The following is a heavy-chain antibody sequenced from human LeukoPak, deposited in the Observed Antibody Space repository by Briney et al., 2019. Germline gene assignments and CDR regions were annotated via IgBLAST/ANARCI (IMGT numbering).Heavy chain of an antibody. V-gene: IGHV4-59*08. CDR2: IYYTGGT. J-gene: IGHJ4*02. D-gene: IGHD6-19*01. CDR1: GVSIGSDY. CDR3: AKYGNSGWVIDN. Sequence: PSETPSLTCTVSGVSIGSDYWTWIRQPPGKGLEYIGYIYYTGGTNYNPSLKSRVTISVDTSKNQFSLKLSSVTAADTAVYFCAKYGNSGWVIDNWGQGTLVTVSS.